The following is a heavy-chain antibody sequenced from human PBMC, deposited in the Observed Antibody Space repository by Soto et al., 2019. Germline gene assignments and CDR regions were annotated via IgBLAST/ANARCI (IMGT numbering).Heavy chain of an antibody. CDR1: GFTFTSSA. D-gene: IGHD3-3*01. Sequence: SVKVSCKASGFTFTSSAVQWVRQARGQRLEWIGWIVVGSGNTNYAQKFQERVTITRDMSTSTAYMELSSLRSEDTAVYYCAAADRLRFLYSYYGMDVWGPGTTVTVSS. J-gene: IGHJ6*02. CDR2: IVVGSGNT. CDR3: AAADRLRFLYSYYGMDV. V-gene: IGHV1-58*01.